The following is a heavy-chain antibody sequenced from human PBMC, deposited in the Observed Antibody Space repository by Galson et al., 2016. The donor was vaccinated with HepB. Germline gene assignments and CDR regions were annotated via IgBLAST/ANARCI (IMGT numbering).Heavy chain of an antibody. CDR2: IDWDDDK. D-gene: IGHD6-19*01. V-gene: IGHV2-70*01. CDR3: VWGPRITVAGRDAFEI. Sequence: PALVKPTQTLTLTCRFSGFSLSRRGMSVSWIRQPPGKALEWLALIDWDDDKYYSASLKTRLTISKDTSKNQVVLRMTNMDPVDTGTYYCVWGPRITVAGRDAFEIWGQGTMVSVSP. CDR1: GFSLSRRGMS. J-gene: IGHJ3*02.